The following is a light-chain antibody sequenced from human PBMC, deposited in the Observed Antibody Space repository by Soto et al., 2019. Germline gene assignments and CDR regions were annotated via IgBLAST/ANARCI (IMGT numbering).Light chain of an antibody. CDR1: QSLSSY. V-gene: IGKV3-15*01. J-gene: IGKJ1*01. CDR2: GAS. CDR3: QQYNNWPPKT. Sequence: EIVLTQSPATLSLSPGERATLSCRASQSLSSYLAWYQHKPGQAPRLLIYGASTRATGIPARFSGSGSGTEFTLTISSLQSEDFAVYYCQQYNNWPPKTFGQGTKVDIK.